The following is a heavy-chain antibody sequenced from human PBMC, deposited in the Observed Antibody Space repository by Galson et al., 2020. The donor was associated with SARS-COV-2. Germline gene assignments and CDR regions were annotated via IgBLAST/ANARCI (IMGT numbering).Heavy chain of an antibody. V-gene: IGHV3-23*01. J-gene: IGHJ4*02. CDR3: AKELSSSTWYSPFDS. Sequence: GGSLRLSCAASGFTFSSYAMSWVRQAPGKGLQWVSLISAVSSSIHYADSVRGRFTISRDNSKNTLYLQMNSLRAEDTAVYYCAKELSSSTWYSPFDSWGQGTLVTVSS. CDR2: ISAVSSSI. D-gene: IGHD6-13*01. CDR1: GFTFSSYA.